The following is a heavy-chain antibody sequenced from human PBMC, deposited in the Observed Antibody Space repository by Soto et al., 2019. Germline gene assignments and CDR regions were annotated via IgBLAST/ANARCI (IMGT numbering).Heavy chain of an antibody. CDR3: ARDRAQPGIAVAGRSGFDY. CDR2: INPNSGGT. V-gene: IGHV1-2*04. CDR1: GYTFTSYG. J-gene: IGHJ4*02. D-gene: IGHD6-19*01. Sequence: QVQLVQSGAEVKKPGASVKVSCKASGYTFTSYGISWVRQAPGQGLEWMGWINPNSGGTNYAQKFQGWVTMTRDTSISTAYMELSRLRSDDTAVYYCARDRAQPGIAVAGRSGFDYWGQGTLVTVSS.